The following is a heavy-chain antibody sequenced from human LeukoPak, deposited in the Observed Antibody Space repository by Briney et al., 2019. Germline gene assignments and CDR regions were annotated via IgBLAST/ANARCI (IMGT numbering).Heavy chain of an antibody. CDR1: GFTFSSYA. J-gene: IGHJ6*03. CDR2: INGSGGST. CDR3: SRSSSRNFGVVIKSYYYYMDV. D-gene: IGHD3-3*01. Sequence: PGGSLRLSCAASGFTFSSYAMSWVRQAPGKGLEWVSAINGSGGSTYYADSVKGRFTISRDNSKNTLYLQMNSLRAEDTAVYYCSRSSSRNFGVVIKSYYYYMDVWGKGTTVTVSS. V-gene: IGHV3-23*01.